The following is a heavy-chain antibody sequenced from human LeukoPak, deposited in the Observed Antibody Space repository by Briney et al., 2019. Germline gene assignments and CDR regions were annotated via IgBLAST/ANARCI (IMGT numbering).Heavy chain of an antibody. CDR1: GFTFSSYS. CDR3: ARDERGYSGYGLNSYFDL. CDR2: ISSRRSYI. V-gene: IGHV3-21*01. J-gene: IGHJ2*01. Sequence: GGSLRLSCAASGFTFSSYSMNWVRAAPGEGVERVSSISSRRSYIYYADSVKGRFTNSRGNANNSLYLQMNSLRAEDTSVYYCARDERGYSGYGLNSYFDLWGRGTLLTVSS. D-gene: IGHD5-12*01.